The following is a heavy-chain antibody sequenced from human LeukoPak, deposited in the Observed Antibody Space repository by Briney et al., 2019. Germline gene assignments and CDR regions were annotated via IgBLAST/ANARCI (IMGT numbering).Heavy chain of an antibody. Sequence: SETLSLTCTVSGGSISSSSYYWGWIRQPPGKGLEWIGSIYYSGSTNYNPSLKSRVTISVDTSKNQFSLKLSSVTAADTAVYYCARVHSSSSFDYWGQGTLVTVSS. J-gene: IGHJ4*02. V-gene: IGHV4-39*07. CDR3: ARVHSSSSFDY. D-gene: IGHD6-6*01. CDR2: IYYSGST. CDR1: GGSISSSSYY.